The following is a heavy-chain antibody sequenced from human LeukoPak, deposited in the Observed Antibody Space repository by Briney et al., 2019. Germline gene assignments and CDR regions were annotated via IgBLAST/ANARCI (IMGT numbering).Heavy chain of an antibody. D-gene: IGHD6-19*01. CDR3: IAVAANDAFDI. J-gene: IGHJ3*02. V-gene: IGHV1-69*13. CDR1: GGTFSSYA. CDR2: IIPIFGTA. Sequence: GASVKVSCKASGGTFSSYAISWVRQAPGQGLEWMGGIIPIFGTANYAQKFQGRVTITADESTSTAYMELSSLRSEDTAVYYCIAVAANDAFDIWGQGTMVTVSS.